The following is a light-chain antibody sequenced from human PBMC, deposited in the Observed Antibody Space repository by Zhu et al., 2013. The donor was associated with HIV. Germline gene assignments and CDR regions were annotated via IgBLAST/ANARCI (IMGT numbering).Light chain of an antibody. V-gene: IGKV1-17*02. J-gene: IGKJ2*01. CDR3: LQYNSYPFT. CDR2: LAS. Sequence: DIQLTQSPSSLSASVGDRVTMTCRSTDDIKNEFGWFQQKSGQAPKRLIYLASSLQSGVPLRFSGSGSGTEFTLTIDNLQPEDFATYFCLQYNSYPFTFGQGTKVESK. CDR1: DDIKNE.